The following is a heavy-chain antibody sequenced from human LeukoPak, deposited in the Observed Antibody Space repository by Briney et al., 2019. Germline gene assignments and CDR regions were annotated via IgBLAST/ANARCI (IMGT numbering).Heavy chain of an antibody. V-gene: IGHV4-34*01. Sequence: PSETLSLTCAVYGGSFSGYYWSWIRQPPGKGLEWIGEINHSGSTNYNPSLKSRVTISVDTSKNQFSLKLSSVTAADTAVYYCARGLGRFYYYYMDVWGKGTTATVSS. J-gene: IGHJ6*03. CDR2: INHSGST. CDR1: GGSFSGYY. D-gene: IGHD1-26*01. CDR3: ARGLGRFYYYYMDV.